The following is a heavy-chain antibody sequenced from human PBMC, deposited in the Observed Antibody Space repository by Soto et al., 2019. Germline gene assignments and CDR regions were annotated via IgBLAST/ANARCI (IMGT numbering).Heavy chain of an antibody. J-gene: IGHJ4*02. CDR3: ARGVSNRWVY. Sequence: QVQLQESGPGLVKPSGTLSLTCAVSGGSVNTDYWWSWVRQPPGKGLEWIGEVHHSGTTNYMQTLTSRLTISVDKHGNQVCLELTYVGAADTAVYYCARGVSNRWVYWGQGTLVTVSS. D-gene: IGHD1-26*01. CDR1: GGSVNTDYW. CDR2: VHHSGTT. V-gene: IGHV4-4*02.